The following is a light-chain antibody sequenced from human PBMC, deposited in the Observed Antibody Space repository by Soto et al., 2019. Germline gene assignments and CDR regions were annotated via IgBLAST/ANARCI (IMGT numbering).Light chain of an antibody. J-gene: IGKJ3*01. V-gene: IGKV1-33*01. CDR1: QDIGNS. CDR3: QKSDHLPL. CDR2: DAY. Sequence: EIQMTQSPPSLSASVGDRVIITCQASQDIGNSLNWYQHKPGKGTKLVIYDAYNLETGVPSTFSGSGYGTDFTFTISSLRPEDIATYYCQKSDHLPLFGPGTKVDIK.